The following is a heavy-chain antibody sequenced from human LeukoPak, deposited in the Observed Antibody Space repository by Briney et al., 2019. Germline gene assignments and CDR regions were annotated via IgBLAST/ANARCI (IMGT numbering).Heavy chain of an antibody. Sequence: PSETLSLTCTVSGGSISSYYWSWIRQPPGKGLEWIGYIYYSGSTNYNPSLKSRVTISVDTSKNQFSLKLSSVTAADTAVYYCARLTYGSGSYYCDYWGQGTLVTVSS. CDR3: ARLTYGSGSYYCDY. CDR2: IYYSGST. D-gene: IGHD3-10*01. V-gene: IGHV4-59*08. CDR1: GGSISSYY. J-gene: IGHJ4*02.